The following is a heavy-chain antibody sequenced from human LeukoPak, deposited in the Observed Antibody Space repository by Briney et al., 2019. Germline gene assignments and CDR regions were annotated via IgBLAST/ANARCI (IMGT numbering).Heavy chain of an antibody. J-gene: IGHJ4*02. CDR2: ISSSSSTI. CDR3: RGVRGGTEADY. CDR1: GFTFSSYS. Sequence: GGSLRLSCAASGFTFSSYSMNWVRQAPGKGLEWVSYISSSSSTIYYADSVKGRFTISRDNAKNSLYLQMNSLRAEDTAVYYCRGVRGGTEADYWGQGILVTVSS. D-gene: IGHD3-10*01. V-gene: IGHV3-48*01.